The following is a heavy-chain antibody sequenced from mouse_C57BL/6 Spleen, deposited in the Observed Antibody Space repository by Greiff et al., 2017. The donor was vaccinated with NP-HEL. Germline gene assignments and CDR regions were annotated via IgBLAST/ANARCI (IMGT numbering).Heavy chain of an antibody. Sequence: EVMLVESGGGLVKPGGSLKLSCAASGFTFSDYGMHWVRQAPEKGLEWVAYISSGSSTIYYADTVKGRFTISRDNAKNTLFLQMTSLRSEDTAMYYCARQGVTRAYWYFDVWGTGTTVTVSS. CDR1: GFTFSDYG. J-gene: IGHJ1*03. CDR2: ISSGSSTI. CDR3: ARQGVTRAYWYFDV. V-gene: IGHV5-17*01. D-gene: IGHD2-2*01.